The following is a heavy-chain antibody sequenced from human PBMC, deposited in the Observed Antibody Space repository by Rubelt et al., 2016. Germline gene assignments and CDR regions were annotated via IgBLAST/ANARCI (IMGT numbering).Heavy chain of an antibody. CDR1: GYTFNTYG. Sequence: QAQLVQSGAEVKEPGASVKVSCTASGYTFNTYGVSWVRQAPGQGLEWMGWISTYNGNAKYAQKFQGILSMITDTFTSRTHMELRGLRSDDTAVYFCARVFRVRSSSPWDLWGQGTLVTVSS. J-gene: IGHJ5*02. D-gene: IGHD6-13*01. CDR3: ARVFRVRSSSPWDL. CDR2: ISTYNGNA. V-gene: IGHV1-18*01.